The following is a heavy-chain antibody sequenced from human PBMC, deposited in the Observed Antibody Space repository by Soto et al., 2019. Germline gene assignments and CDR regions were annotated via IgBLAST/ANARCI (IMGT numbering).Heavy chain of an antibody. CDR3: ARQRRSSTSYYHYYYMDV. Sequence: SETLSLTCTVSGGSISSYYWSWIRQPPGKGLEWIGYIYYSGSTNYNPSLKSRVTISVDTSKNQFSLKLSSVTAADTAVYYCARQRRSSTSYYHYYYMDVWGKGTTVTVSS. CDR1: GGSISSYY. V-gene: IGHV4-59*08. D-gene: IGHD2-2*01. J-gene: IGHJ6*03. CDR2: IYYSGST.